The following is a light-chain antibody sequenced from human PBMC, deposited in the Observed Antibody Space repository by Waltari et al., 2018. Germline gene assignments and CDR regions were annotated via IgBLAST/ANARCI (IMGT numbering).Light chain of an antibody. CDR2: VNSDGSH. J-gene: IGLJ3*02. V-gene: IGLV4-69*02. CDR1: HSTNI. Sequence: HSTNIVAWLQQHPEKGPRYLMKVNSDGSHTKGDDIPDRFSGSSSGAERYLTISSVQSEDEADYYCETGGHGTWVFGGGTKLTVL. CDR3: ETGGHGTWV.